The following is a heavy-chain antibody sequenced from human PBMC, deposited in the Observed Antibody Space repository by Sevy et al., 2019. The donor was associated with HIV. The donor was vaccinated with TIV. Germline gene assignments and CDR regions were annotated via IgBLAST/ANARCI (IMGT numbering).Heavy chain of an antibody. J-gene: IGHJ6*02. CDR2: ISYDGSEK. D-gene: IGHD1-26*01. CDR1: GFIFSTYG. CDR3: AKMQGGSYNYYGMDV. Sequence: GGSLRLSCAASGFIFSTYGIHWVRQAPGKGLEWVAVISYDGSEKYHADSVRGRFTISRDNSKSTLYLQMNSLRVEDTAIYYCAKMQGGSYNYYGMDVWGQGTTVTVSS. V-gene: IGHV3-30*18.